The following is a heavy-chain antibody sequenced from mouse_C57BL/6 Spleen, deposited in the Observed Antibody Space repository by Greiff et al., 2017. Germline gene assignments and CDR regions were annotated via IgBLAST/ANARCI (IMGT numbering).Heavy chain of an antibody. CDR1: GYTFTDYY. D-gene: IGHD1-1*01. CDR3: ARSRDGSSPFAY. V-gene: IGHV1-19*01. CDR2: INPYNGGT. J-gene: IGHJ3*01. Sequence: EVQLQESGPVLVKPGASVKMSCKASGYTFTDYYMNWVKQSHGKSLEWIGVINPYNGGTSYNQKFKGKATLTVDKSSSTAYMELNSLTSEDSAVYYCARSRDGSSPFAYWGQGTLVTVSA.